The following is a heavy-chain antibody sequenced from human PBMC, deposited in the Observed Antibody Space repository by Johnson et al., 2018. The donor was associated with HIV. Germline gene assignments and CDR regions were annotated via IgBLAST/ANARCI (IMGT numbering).Heavy chain of an antibody. D-gene: IGHD1-26*01. J-gene: IGHJ3*02. CDR3: AKDGRDTDAFEI. CDR1: GLTVSSSY. V-gene: IGHV3-66*02. Sequence: VQLVESGGGVVQPGGSLRLSCATSGLTVSSSYMSWVRQAPGKGLEWVSVIYSGGSTYYPGSVKGRFTISRDNSKNTLYLQMNSLRTEDTAIYYCAKDGRDTDAFEIWGQGTMVTVSS. CDR2: IYSGGST.